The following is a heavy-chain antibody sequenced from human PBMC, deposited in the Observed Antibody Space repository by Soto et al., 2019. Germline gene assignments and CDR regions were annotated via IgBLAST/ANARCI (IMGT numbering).Heavy chain of an antibody. Sequence: SETLSPTCAFCGWSFSGYYWTLIRQPPETGLEWIGEINHSGSTNYTPSLKSRVTISVDTSKNQFSLKLSSVTAADTAVYYCARGTSKDIVATISYYYYYGMDVWGQGTTVTVSS. J-gene: IGHJ6*02. CDR2: INHSGST. CDR1: GWSFSGYY. CDR3: ARGTSKDIVATISYYYYYGMDV. D-gene: IGHD5-12*01. V-gene: IGHV4-34*01.